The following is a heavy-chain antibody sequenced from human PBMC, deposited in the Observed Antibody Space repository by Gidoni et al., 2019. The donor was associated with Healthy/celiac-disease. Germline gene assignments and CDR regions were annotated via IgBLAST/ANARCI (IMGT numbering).Heavy chain of an antibody. CDR3: AKNVAVAGPRGEFDP. CDR1: GFTFSSYG. J-gene: IGHJ5*02. V-gene: IGHV3-30*02. CDR2: IRYDGSNK. D-gene: IGHD6-19*01. Sequence: QVQLVESGGGVVQPGGSLRLSCAASGFTFSSYGMHWVRQAPGKGLEWVAFIRYDGSNKYYADSVKGRFTISRDNSKNTLYLQMNSLRAEDTAVYYCAKNVAVAGPRGEFDPWGQGTLVTVSS.